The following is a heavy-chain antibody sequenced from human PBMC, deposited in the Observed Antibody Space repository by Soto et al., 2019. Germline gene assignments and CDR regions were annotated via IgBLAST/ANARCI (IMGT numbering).Heavy chain of an antibody. CDR3: ARAAAGKIDY. CDR1: GGSFSGYY. D-gene: IGHD6-13*01. CDR2: INHSGST. J-gene: IGHJ4*02. Sequence: SETLSLTCAVYGGSFSGYYWSWIRQPPGKGLEWIGEINHSGSTNYNPSLKSRVTISVDTSKNQFSLKLSSVTAADTAVYYCARAAAGKIDYWGQGTLVTVSS. V-gene: IGHV4-34*01.